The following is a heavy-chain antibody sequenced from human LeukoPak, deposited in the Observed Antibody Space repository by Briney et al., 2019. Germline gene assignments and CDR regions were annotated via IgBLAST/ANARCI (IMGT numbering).Heavy chain of an antibody. D-gene: IGHD2-15*01. CDR2: IKQVGSEK. J-gene: IGHJ3*02. V-gene: IGHV3-7*01. CDR3: ARDQQCSGGSCYGAFDI. Sequence: GGSLRLSCAASGFTFSSYWMSWVRQAPGKGREWVANIKQVGSEKYYVDSVKGRFTISRDNAKNSLYLQMNSLRAEDTAVYYCARDQQCSGGSCYGAFDIWGQGTMVTVSS. CDR1: GFTFSSYW.